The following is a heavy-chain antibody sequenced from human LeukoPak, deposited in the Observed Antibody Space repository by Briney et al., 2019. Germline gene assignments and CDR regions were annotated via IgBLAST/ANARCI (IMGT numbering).Heavy chain of an antibody. V-gene: IGHV4-38-2*02. J-gene: IGHJ4*02. CDR1: DYSISSGYY. CDR3: AREMTTYYDILTGYYITKIFDY. D-gene: IGHD3-9*01. Sequence: SETLSLTCTVSDYSISSGYYWGWIRQPPGQGLEWTGSIFHSGYTYYNPSLKSRVTISVDTSKNHFSLKLSSVTAADTAVYYCAREMTTYYDILTGYYITKIFDYWGQGTLVTVSS. CDR2: IFHSGYT.